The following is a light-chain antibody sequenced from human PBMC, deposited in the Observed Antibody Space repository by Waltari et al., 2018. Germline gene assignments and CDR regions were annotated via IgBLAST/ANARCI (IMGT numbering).Light chain of an antibody. CDR3: AVWDDSLNGVV. J-gene: IGLJ2*01. Sequence: QSVLTQPPSASATPGPRVTIACSGSSPNIGRHTVTLFPQLPGTAPKPLSYTNNQRPSGVPDRFSGSKSGTSASLAISGLQSEDEADYYCAVWDDSLNGVVFGGGTKLTVL. CDR2: TNN. CDR1: SPNIGRHT. V-gene: IGLV1-44*01.